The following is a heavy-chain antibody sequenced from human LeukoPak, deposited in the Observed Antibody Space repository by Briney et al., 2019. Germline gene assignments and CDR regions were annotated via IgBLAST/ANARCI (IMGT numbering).Heavy chain of an antibody. Sequence: GGSLRLSCAASGYTFTDYFMHWVKQAPGKGLEWMGRVDPEDAETLYAEKFQGRVTISADTSTHTGYMELSGLRSDDTAVYYCAIDKAHYDYWTGLVTWGQGSLVTVSS. J-gene: IGHJ5*02. V-gene: IGHV1-69-2*01. CDR3: AIDKAHYDYWTGLVT. CDR1: GYTFTDYF. D-gene: IGHD3-3*01. CDR2: VDPEDAET.